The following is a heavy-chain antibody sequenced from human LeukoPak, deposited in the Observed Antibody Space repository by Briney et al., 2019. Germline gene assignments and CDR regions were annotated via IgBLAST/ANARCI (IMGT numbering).Heavy chain of an antibody. CDR1: GFTFSDYY. CDR2: ISSSGSKI. J-gene: IGHJ4*02. V-gene: IGHV3-11*01. CDR3: ARVAFYNWNDGGGSYFDY. Sequence: GGSLRLSCAASGFTFSDYYMSWIRQAPGRELEWVSYISSSGSKIAYADSVKGRFTISRDNAKNSLYLQMNSLRAEDTAVYYCARVAFYNWNDGGGSYFDYWGQGTLVTVSS. D-gene: IGHD1-20*01.